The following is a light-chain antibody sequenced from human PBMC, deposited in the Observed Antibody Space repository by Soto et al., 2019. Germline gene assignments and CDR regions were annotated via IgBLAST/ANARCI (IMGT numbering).Light chain of an antibody. Sequence: QAVVTQEPSLTVSPGGTVTLTCASSTGAVTSGYYPNWFQQKPGQAPRALIYSTSNKYSWTPARFSGSLLGGKAALTLSGVQPEDEAEYYCLLYYGGAWVFGGGNQMTVL. V-gene: IGLV7-43*01. CDR1: TGAVTSGYY. CDR3: LLYYGGAWV. CDR2: STS. J-gene: IGLJ3*02.